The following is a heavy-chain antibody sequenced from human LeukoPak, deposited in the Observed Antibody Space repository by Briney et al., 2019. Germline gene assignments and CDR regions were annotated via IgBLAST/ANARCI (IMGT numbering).Heavy chain of an antibody. Sequence: GGSLRLSCAASGFTFSTYWMNWVRQAPGKGLEWVANIKQDGSEKYYVDSVKGRFTISRDNAKNSLYLQMNSLRAEDTAVYYCAREGGYGSGTYGAFDIWGQGTMVTVSS. CDR2: IKQDGSEK. CDR1: GFTFSTYW. J-gene: IGHJ3*02. CDR3: AREGGYGSGTYGAFDI. V-gene: IGHV3-7*01. D-gene: IGHD3-10*01.